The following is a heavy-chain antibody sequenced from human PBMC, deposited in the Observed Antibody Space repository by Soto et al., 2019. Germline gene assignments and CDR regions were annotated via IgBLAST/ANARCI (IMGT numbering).Heavy chain of an antibody. CDR3: ARVYSSSWYPAFDI. CDR2: INPNSGGT. J-gene: IGHJ3*02. V-gene: IGHV1-2*04. CDR1: GYTFTGYY. Sequence: QVQLVQSGAEVKKPGASVKVSCKASGYTFTGYYMHWVRQAPGQGLEWMGWINPNSGGTNYAQKLQGWVTMTRDTSISTAYMELSRLRSDDTAVYYCARVYSSSWYPAFDIWGQGTMVTVSS. D-gene: IGHD6-13*01.